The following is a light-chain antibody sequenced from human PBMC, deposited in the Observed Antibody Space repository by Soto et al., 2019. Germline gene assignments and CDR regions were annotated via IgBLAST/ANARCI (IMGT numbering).Light chain of an antibody. J-gene: IGLJ1*01. Sequence: QSALTEPASVSGSPGQSITISCTGTSSDGGAYNYVSWYQQHPGKAPKLMIYEVSNRPSGVSNRFSGSKSGNTASLTISGLQAEDEADYYCSSYTSSSTLSVFGTGTKLTVL. V-gene: IGLV2-14*01. CDR2: EVS. CDR1: SSDGGAYNY. CDR3: SSYTSSSTLSV.